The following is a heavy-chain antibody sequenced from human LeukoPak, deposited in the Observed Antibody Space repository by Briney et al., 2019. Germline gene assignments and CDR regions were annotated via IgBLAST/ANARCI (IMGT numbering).Heavy chain of an antibody. J-gene: IGHJ4*02. V-gene: IGHV5-51*01. Sequence: GESLKISCKGSGFTFTTYWIGWVRQMPGKGLEWMGIIYPGDSGTRYSPSFQGQVTISVDKSINTAYLQWSSLKASDTAMYYCARRYTYGDLRYFDYWGQGTLVTVSS. CDR1: GFTFTTYW. D-gene: IGHD4-17*01. CDR3: ARRYTYGDLRYFDY. CDR2: IYPGDSGT.